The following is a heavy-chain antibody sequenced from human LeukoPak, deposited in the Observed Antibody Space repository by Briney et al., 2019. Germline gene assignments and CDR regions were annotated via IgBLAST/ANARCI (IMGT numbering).Heavy chain of an antibody. CDR1: GYSFTSYG. CDR3: ARLLDWLPAELDY. CDR2: ISAYNGNT. V-gene: IGHV1-18*01. J-gene: IGHJ4*02. D-gene: IGHD3-9*01. Sequence: GASVKVSCKASGYSFTSYGISWVRQAPGQGLEWMGWISAYNGNTNYAQKFQGRITMTTDTFTSTAYMELRSLRSDDTAVYYCARLLDWLPAELDYWGQGTLVTVSS.